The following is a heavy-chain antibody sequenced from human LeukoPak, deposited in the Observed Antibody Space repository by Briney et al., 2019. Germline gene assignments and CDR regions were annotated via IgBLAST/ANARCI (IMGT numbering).Heavy chain of an antibody. CDR3: ARAAAGQYYFDY. CDR1: GFTVSSNY. CDR2: IYSGGST. Sequence: PGGSLRLSCAASGFTVSSNYMSWVRQAPGKGPEWVSVIYSGGSTYYADSVKGRFTISRDNSKNTLYLQMNSLRAEDTAVYYCARAAAGQYYFDYWGQGALVTVSS. D-gene: IGHD6-13*01. J-gene: IGHJ4*02. V-gene: IGHV3-53*01.